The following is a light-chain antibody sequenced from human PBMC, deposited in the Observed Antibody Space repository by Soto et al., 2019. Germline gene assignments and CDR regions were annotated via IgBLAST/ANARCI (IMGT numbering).Light chain of an antibody. J-gene: IGKJ4*01. Sequence: VIWMTQSPSLLSASTGDRVTMSCRMCQGISSYLAWYQQKPGKAPELLIYAASTLQSGVPSRFSGSGSGTDFTLTISCLQSEDFATYYCHQYYSFPLTFGGGTKVEIK. CDR3: HQYYSFPLT. CDR2: AAS. CDR1: QGISSY. V-gene: IGKV1D-8*01.